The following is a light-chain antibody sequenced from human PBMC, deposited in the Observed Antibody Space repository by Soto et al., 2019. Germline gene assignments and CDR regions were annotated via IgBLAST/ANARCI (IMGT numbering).Light chain of an antibody. J-gene: IGLJ3*02. Sequence: QSVLTQPASVSGSPGQSITISCTGTSSDVGAYNYVSWYQQHPGTAPRLMIYGVSNRPSGVSNRFSGSKSGNTASLTISGLQVEDESDYYCSSYTTTRTVVFGGGTKLTVL. CDR2: GVS. V-gene: IGLV2-14*01. CDR3: SSYTTTRTVV. CDR1: SSDVGAYNY.